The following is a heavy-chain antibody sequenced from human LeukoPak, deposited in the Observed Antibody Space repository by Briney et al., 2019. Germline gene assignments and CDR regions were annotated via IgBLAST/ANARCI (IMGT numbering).Heavy chain of an antibody. CDR1: GFPFSSYA. Sequence: HPGGSLRLSCAASGFPFSSYAMNWVRQAPGKGLEWVSVIAGSDGFTQYADSVKGRFTISRDNSKNTVYLQMSRLRVEDTALYYCVRSLDYWGQGTLVTVSS. CDR3: VRSLDY. V-gene: IGHV3-23*01. J-gene: IGHJ4*02. CDR2: IAGSDGFT.